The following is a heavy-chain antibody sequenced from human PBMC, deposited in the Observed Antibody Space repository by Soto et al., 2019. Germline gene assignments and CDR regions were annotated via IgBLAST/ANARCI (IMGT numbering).Heavy chain of an antibody. CDR1: GYTFTRHP. J-gene: IGHJ4*02. CDR3: SRDPGDGSGSRDY. Sequence: QVQLVQSGAEVKKPGASVKVSCKGTGYTFTRHPIRWVRQAPGQGLEWMGWIGPSTGYTDYAPKFQGRITMTTDTSTTTVYMELRNLTSDDAAMYYCSRDPGDGSGSRDYWGQGTLVTVSS. D-gene: IGHD6-19*01. V-gene: IGHV1-18*01. CDR2: IGPSTGYT.